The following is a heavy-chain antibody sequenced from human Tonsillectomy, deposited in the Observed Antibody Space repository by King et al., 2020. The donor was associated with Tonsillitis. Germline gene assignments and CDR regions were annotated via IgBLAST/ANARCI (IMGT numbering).Heavy chain of an antibody. J-gene: IGHJ4*02. CDR1: GISFSANW. D-gene: IGHD3-10*01. CDR2: ITSDGNST. CDR3: ASDYYGSVDN. V-gene: IGHV3-74*01. Sequence: VQLVESGGGLVQPGGSLRLSCAASGISFSANWMHWIRQTPGKGLVWVSRITSDGNSTSYADSVKGRFTISRDNAKKMLYLQMNSLRAEDTAVYYCASDYYGSVDNWGRGTLVTVSS.